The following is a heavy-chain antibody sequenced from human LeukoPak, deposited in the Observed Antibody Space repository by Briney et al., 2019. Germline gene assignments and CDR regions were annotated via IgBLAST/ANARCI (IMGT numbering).Heavy chain of an antibody. CDR1: GFTFSSYS. Sequence: GGSLRLSCAASGFTFSSYSMNWVRQAPGKGLEWVSSISSSSSYIYYADSVKGRFTISRDNAKNSLYLQMNSLRAEDTAVYYCARATDSGGIGAHYYDSSGYRPFDYWGQGTLVTVSS. CDR3: ARATDSGGIGAHYYDSSGYRPFDY. V-gene: IGHV3-21*01. J-gene: IGHJ4*02. CDR2: ISSSSSYI. D-gene: IGHD3-22*01.